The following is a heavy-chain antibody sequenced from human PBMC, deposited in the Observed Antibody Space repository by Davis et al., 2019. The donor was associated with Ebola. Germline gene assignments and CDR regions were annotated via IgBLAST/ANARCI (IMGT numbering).Heavy chain of an antibody. CDR2: INHSGST. CDR1: GGSFSGYY. D-gene: IGHD1-14*01. V-gene: IGHV4-34*01. Sequence: MPSETLSLTCAVYGGSFSGYYWSWIRQPPGKGLEWIGEINHSGSTNYNPSLKSRVTISVDTSKNQFSLKLSSVTAADTAVYYCASLNHIYYYGMDVWGQGTTVTVSS. CDR3: ASLNHIYYYGMDV. J-gene: IGHJ6*02.